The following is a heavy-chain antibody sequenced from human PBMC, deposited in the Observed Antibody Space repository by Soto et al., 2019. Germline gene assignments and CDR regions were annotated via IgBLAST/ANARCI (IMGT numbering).Heavy chain of an antibody. D-gene: IGHD3-22*01. J-gene: IGHJ4*02. Sequence: GESLTISCTRSGYSFSGYWITWVRQKPGKGLEWMGRIDPSDSQTYYSPSFRGHVTISVTKSITTVFLQWSSLRASDTAMYYCARQIYDSDTGPNFQYYFDSWGQGTPVTVSS. CDR3: ARQIYDSDTGPNFQYYFDS. CDR1: GYSFSGYW. CDR2: IDPSDSQT. V-gene: IGHV5-10-1*01.